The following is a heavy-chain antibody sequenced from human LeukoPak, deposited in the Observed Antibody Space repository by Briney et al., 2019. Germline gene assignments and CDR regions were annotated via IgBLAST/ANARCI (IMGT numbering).Heavy chain of an antibody. J-gene: IGHJ4*02. CDR3: ARRMPYCSSTSCHRYYFDY. CDR2: IYYSGSN. CDR1: GGSIGSSSYY. Sequence: PSETLSVTCTVSGGSIGSSSYYWGWIRQPPGKGLEWIGSIYYSGSNYYNPSLKSRVTISVDTSKNQFSLKMSSVTAADTAVYYCARRMPYCSSTSCHRYYFDYWGQGTLVTVSS. D-gene: IGHD2-2*01. V-gene: IGHV4-39*01.